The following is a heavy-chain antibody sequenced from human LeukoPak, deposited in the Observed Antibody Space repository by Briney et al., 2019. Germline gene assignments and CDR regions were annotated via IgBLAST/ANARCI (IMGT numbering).Heavy chain of an antibody. CDR2: ISAYDGNT. D-gene: IGHD3-16*02. CDR1: GGTFSSYA. CDR3: ARVGGMITFGGVIENDY. J-gene: IGHJ4*02. V-gene: IGHV1-18*01. Sequence: GASVKVSCKASGGTFSSYAISWVRQAPGQGLEWMGWISAYDGNTNYAQKLQGRVTMTTDTSTSTAYMELRSLRSDDTAVYYCARVGGMITFGGVIENDYWGQGTLVTVSS.